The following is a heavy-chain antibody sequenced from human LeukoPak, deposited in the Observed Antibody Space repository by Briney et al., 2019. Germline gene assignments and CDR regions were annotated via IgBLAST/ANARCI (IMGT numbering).Heavy chain of an antibody. CDR1: GFTFSSYS. CDR3: ARALPGSSSSY. Sequence: GGSLRPSCAASGFTFSSYSMNWVRQAPGKGLEWVSYISSSSSTIYYADSVKGRFTISRDNAKNSLYLQMNSLRAEDTAVYYCARALPGSSSSYWGQGTLVTVSS. J-gene: IGHJ4*02. V-gene: IGHV3-48*01. CDR2: ISSSSSTI. D-gene: IGHD6-13*01.